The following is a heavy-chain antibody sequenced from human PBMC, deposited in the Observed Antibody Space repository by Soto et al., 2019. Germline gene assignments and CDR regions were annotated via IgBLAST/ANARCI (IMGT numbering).Heavy chain of an antibody. V-gene: IGHV1-69*02. Sequence: SVKVSCKASGGTFSSYTISWVRQAPGQGLEWMGRIIPILGIANYAQKFQGRVTITADKSTSTAYMELSSLRSEDTAVYYCARLFGSRDYYMDVWGKGTTVTVSS. J-gene: IGHJ6*03. CDR3: ARLFGSRDYYMDV. CDR1: GGTFSSYT. CDR2: IIPILGIA. D-gene: IGHD3-10*01.